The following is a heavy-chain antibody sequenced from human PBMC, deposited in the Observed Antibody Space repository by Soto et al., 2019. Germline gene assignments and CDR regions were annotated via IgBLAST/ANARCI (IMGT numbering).Heavy chain of an antibody. Sequence: SPTLSLTCALSGDSVSSNRASWNWIRQSPSRGLEWLGRTYYRSRWYNDYAVSVKSRITVNPDTSKNQFSLHLNSVTPEDTVLYYGAGTTPLQWYYMAFWHKGTTVTVSS. CDR3: AGTTPLQWYYMAF. CDR1: GDSVSSNRAS. J-gene: IGHJ6*03. V-gene: IGHV6-1*01. D-gene: IGHD1-7*01. CDR2: TYYRSRWYN.